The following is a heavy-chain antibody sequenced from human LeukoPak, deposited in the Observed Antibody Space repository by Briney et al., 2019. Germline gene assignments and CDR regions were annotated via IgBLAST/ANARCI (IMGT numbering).Heavy chain of an antibody. CDR2: ISGSSPYT. Sequence: GGSLRLSCAASGFTFSSYWMDWVRQAPGKGLEWVSSISGSSPYTNYADSVKGRFTISRDNAKNSLYLQMNSLRPEDTAVYYCARDRGGGVPFDYWGQGTLVTVSS. V-gene: IGHV3-21*04. D-gene: IGHD2-15*01. CDR3: ARDRGGGVPFDY. J-gene: IGHJ4*02. CDR1: GFTFSSYW.